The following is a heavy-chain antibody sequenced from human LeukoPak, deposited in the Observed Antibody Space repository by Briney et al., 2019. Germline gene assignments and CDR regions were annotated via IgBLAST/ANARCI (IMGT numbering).Heavy chain of an antibody. D-gene: IGHD3-10*01. CDR3: ATAGSFLDPFDY. CDR2: FDPVSGET. J-gene: IGHJ4*02. CDR1: GYILTELS. V-gene: IGHV1-24*01. Sequence: GASVKVSFKVSGYILTELSMHWVRQAPGKGLEWMGGFDPVSGETIYAQKFQGRVTVTEDTSTDTAYMELSSLRSEDTAVYYCATAGSFLDPFDYGGQGTLVTVSA.